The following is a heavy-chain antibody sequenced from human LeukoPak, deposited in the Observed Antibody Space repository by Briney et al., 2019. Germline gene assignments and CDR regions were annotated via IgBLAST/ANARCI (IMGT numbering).Heavy chain of an antibody. CDR3: AAPRDYGGTFDY. V-gene: IGHV4-39*07. CDR2: INHSGST. J-gene: IGHJ4*02. CDR1: GDSISRSTYY. Sequence: SETLSLTCTVSGDSISRSTYYWAWIRQPPGKGLEWIGEINHSGSTHYNPSLKSRVTISIDTTKNQFSLKLSSVTAADTALYYCAAPRDYGGTFDYWGQGALVTVSS. D-gene: IGHD4-23*01.